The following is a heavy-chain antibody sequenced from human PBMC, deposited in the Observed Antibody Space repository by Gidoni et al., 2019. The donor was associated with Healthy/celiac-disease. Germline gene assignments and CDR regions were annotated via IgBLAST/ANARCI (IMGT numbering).Heavy chain of an antibody. CDR1: GGSFSGYY. J-gene: IGHJ5*02. CDR3: ARTLPHHYYGLNWFDP. CDR2: INHSGST. Sequence: QVQLQQWGAGLLKPSETLSLTCAVYGGSFSGYYWSWIRQPPGKGLEWIGEINHSGSTNYNPSLKSRVTISVDTSKNQSSLKLSSVTAADTAVYYCARTLPHHYYGLNWFDPWGQGTLVTVSS. V-gene: IGHV4-34*01. D-gene: IGHD3-10*01.